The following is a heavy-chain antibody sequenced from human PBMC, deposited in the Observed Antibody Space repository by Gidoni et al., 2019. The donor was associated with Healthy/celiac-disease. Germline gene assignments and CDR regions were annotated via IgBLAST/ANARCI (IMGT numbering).Heavy chain of an antibody. D-gene: IGHD6-13*01. Sequence: EVQLVESGGGLVEPGGSVRLPCSASGFTFSSYAMHWISQAPGKGLEYVSAISSIGGSTYYADSVKGRFTISRDNSKNTLYLQMSSLRAEDTAVYSCVKGGSSWYMVGNWFDPWGQGTLVTVSS. V-gene: IGHV3-64D*06. J-gene: IGHJ5*02. CDR3: VKGGSSWYMVGNWFDP. CDR1: GFTFSSYA. CDR2: ISSIGGST.